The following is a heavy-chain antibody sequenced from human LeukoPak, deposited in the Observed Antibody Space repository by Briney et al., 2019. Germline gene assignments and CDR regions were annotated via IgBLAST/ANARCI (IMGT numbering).Heavy chain of an antibody. J-gene: IGHJ4*02. V-gene: IGHV4-39*07. CDR1: GGSISSSSYY. Sequence: SETLSLTCTVSGGSISSSSYYWGWIRQPPGKGLEWIGSIYYSGSTYYNPSLKSRVTISVDTSKNQFSLKLSSVTAADTAVYYCARGDFRGSYYGAFDYWGQGTLVTVSS. D-gene: IGHD1-26*01. CDR2: IYYSGST. CDR3: ARGDFRGSYYGAFDY.